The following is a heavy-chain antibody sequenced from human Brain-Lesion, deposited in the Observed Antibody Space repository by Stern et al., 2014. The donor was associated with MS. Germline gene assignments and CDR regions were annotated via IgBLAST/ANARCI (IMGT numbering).Heavy chain of an antibody. CDR1: GYIFTGYY. D-gene: IGHD3-3*01. V-gene: IGHV1-2*02. Sequence: MQLVASGAEVKKPGASVKVSCKTSGYIFTGYYIHWVRQAAGQGLEWVAWIYPDPCGTKYAQQFQGKVTMSRDTSISTAYVELSSLTSDDTAVYYCARDQRGITIFGVVTDYYYLGMDVWGQGTTVTVSS. CDR2: IYPDPCGT. CDR3: ARDQRGITIFGVVTDYYYLGMDV. J-gene: IGHJ6*02.